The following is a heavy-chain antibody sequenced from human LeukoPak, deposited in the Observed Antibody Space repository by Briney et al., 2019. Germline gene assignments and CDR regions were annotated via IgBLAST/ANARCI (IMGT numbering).Heavy chain of an antibody. J-gene: IGHJ4*02. CDR1: GGTFSSFT. Sequence: SVKVSCKASGGTFSSFTFNWVRQAPGQGLEWMGMIIPTFSTTDYAQNFQGRVTITADKTTSTAYMELRSLRSDDTAVYYCARDYRDVLLWFGELSKWGQGTLVTVSS. D-gene: IGHD3-10*01. CDR2: IIPTFSTT. CDR3: ARDYRDVLLWFGELSK. V-gene: IGHV1-69*08.